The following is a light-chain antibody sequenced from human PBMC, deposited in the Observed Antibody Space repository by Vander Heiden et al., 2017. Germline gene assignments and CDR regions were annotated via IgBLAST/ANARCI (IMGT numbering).Light chain of an antibody. V-gene: IGKV2-28*01. CDR3: SRALPTASV. CDR1: QILLHSNGYNY. J-gene: IGKJ2*01. CDR2: LGS. Sequence: DIVMTQSPLSLPVTPGEPASISCRSSQILLHSNGYNYLDWYLQKPGQSPQLLIYLGSIRASPVPDRFSGTGSGTDFTLKIIRVEAEYVGVYYSSRALPTASVFGPGTKMEIK.